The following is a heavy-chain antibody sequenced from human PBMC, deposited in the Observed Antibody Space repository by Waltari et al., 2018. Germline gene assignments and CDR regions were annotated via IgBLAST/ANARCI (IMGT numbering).Heavy chain of an antibody. Sequence: QVQLQQWGAGLLKPSETLSLTCAVYGGSFSGYYWSWIRQPPGKGLEWIGEINHSGSTNYNPSRKSRVTISVDTSKNQFSLKLSSVTAADTAVYYCARGKRSGSHPFDYWGQGTLVTVSS. CDR2: INHSGST. J-gene: IGHJ4*02. V-gene: IGHV4-34*01. CDR1: GGSFSGYY. D-gene: IGHD3-10*01. CDR3: ARGKRSGSHPFDY.